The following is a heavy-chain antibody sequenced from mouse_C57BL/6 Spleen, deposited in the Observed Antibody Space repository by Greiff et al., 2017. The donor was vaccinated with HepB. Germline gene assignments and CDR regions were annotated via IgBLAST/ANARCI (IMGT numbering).Heavy chain of an antibody. D-gene: IGHD2-1*01. J-gene: IGHJ4*01. V-gene: IGHV14-4*01. CDR1: GFNIKDDY. Sequence: EVQLQQSGAELVRPGASVKLSCTASGFNIKDDYMHWVKQRPEQGLEWIGWIDPENGDTEYASKFQGKATITADKSSNTAYLQLSSLTSEDSSGYYCTTPGNYVHYYAMDYWGQGTSVTVSS. CDR3: TTPGNYVHYYAMDY. CDR2: IDPENGDT.